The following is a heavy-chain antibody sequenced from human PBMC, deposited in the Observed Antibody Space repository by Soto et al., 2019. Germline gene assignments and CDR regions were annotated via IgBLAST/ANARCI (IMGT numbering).Heavy chain of an antibody. CDR1: GGYISSYY. D-gene: IGHD3-22*01. CDR2: IYYSGST. V-gene: IGHV4-59*01. Sequence: PSETLSLTCTVSGGYISSYYWSWIRQPPGKGLEWIGYIYYSGSTNYNPSLKSRVTISVDTPKNQFSLKLSSVTAAGTAVYYCARVGYYDSSGYYPFDYWGRGTLVNVS. CDR3: ARVGYYDSSGYYPFDY. J-gene: IGHJ4*02.